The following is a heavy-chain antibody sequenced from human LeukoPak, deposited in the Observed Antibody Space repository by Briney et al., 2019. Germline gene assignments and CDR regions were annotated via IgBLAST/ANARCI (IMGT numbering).Heavy chain of an antibody. Sequence: ASETLSLTCTVSGGSISSYYWSWIRQPPGKGLEWIGYIYYGGSTNYNPSLKSRVTISVDTSKNQFSLKLSSVTAVDTAVYYCARGGCSGGSCYLEYYFDYWGQGTLVTVSS. CDR2: IYYGGST. V-gene: IGHV4-59*01. J-gene: IGHJ4*02. D-gene: IGHD2-15*01. CDR1: GGSISSYY. CDR3: ARGGCSGGSCYLEYYFDY.